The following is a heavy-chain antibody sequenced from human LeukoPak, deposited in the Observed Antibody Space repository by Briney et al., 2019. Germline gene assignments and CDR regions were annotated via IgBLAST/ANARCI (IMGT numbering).Heavy chain of an antibody. CDR3: ARASHYYDSSGYYVDAFDI. D-gene: IGHD3-22*01. Sequence: SETLSLTCTVSGGSISSGSYYWSWIRQPAGKGLEWIGRIYTSGSTNYNPSLKSRVTISVDTSKNPFSLKLSSVTAADTAVYYCARASHYYDSSGYYVDAFDIWGQGTMVTVSS. CDR2: IYTSGST. J-gene: IGHJ3*02. V-gene: IGHV4-61*02. CDR1: GGSISSGSYY.